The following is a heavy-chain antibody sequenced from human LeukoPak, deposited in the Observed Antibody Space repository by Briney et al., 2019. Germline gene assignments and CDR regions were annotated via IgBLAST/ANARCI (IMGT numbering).Heavy chain of an antibody. Sequence: GGSLRLSXAASGFTFSSYGMHWVRQAPGKGLEWVAFIRYDGSNKYYADSVKGRFTISRDNSKNTLYLQMNSLRAEDTAVYYCATIVGATFDYWGQGTLVTVSS. D-gene: IGHD1-26*01. V-gene: IGHV3-30*02. CDR1: GFTFSSYG. CDR3: ATIVGATFDY. J-gene: IGHJ4*02. CDR2: IRYDGSNK.